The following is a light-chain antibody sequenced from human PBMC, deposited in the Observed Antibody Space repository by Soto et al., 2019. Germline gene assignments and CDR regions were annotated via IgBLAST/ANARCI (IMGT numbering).Light chain of an antibody. CDR3: QQYSQWPLYT. V-gene: IGKV3-20*01. CDR2: GAS. Sequence: EIVLTQSPVTLSLSPGERATLSCRAIQSVSSSYLAWYQQKPGQAPRLLIYGASSRATGIPDRFSGSGSGTDFTLTISSLQSEDFALYYCQQYSQWPLYTFGQGTKVDIK. CDR1: QSVSSSY. J-gene: IGKJ2*01.